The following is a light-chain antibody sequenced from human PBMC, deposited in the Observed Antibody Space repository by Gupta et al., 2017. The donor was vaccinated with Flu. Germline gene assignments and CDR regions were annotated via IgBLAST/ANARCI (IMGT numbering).Light chain of an antibody. CDR2: RNN. V-gene: IGLV1-47*01. Sequence: QRVTISCSGTRSNIGSNHVYWCQQLPGEAAKILIYRNNQRHSGVPARFSGSKSGTSESLAISGLRSDDEADYYCAAWDDSLRVVFGGGTKLTVL. J-gene: IGLJ3*02. CDR1: RSNIGSNH. CDR3: AAWDDSLRVV.